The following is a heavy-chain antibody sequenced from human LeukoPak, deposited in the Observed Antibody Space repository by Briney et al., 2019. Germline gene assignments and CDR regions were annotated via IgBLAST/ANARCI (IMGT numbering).Heavy chain of an antibody. V-gene: IGHV4-30-2*01. J-gene: IGHJ4*02. CDR2: IYHSGST. Sequence: SQTLSLTCTVSGGSISSGGYYWSWIRQPPGKGLEWIGYIYHSGSTYYNPSLKSRVTISVDRSKNQFSLKLSSVTAADTAVYYCARVGYYGSGSYSYYFDYWGQGTLVTVSS. CDR1: GGSISSGGYY. CDR3: ARVGYYGSGSYSYYFDY. D-gene: IGHD3-10*01.